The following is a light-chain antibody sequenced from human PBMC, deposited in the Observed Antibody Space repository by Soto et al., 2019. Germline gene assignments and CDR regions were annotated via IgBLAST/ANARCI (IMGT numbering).Light chain of an antibody. V-gene: IGLV1-40*01. CDR1: SSNIGTGYD. CDR2: GHN. CDR3: QSYDTSLSGSVV. Sequence: QSVLTQPPSVSGAPGQRVTISCTGSSSNIGTGYDVHWYQRLPGTAPKLLIYGHNNRPSGVPDRFSASKSGTSASLAITGLQAEDEADYYCQSYDTSLSGSVVFGGGTKLTVL. J-gene: IGLJ2*01.